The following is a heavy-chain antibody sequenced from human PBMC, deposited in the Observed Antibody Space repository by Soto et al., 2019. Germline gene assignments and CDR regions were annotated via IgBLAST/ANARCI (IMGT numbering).Heavy chain of an antibody. CDR1: GGTFSSYA. J-gene: IGHJ4*02. CDR2: IIPIFGTA. CDR3: ARNWNLALVPAAYFDS. V-gene: IGHV1-69*13. D-gene: IGHD2-2*01. Sequence: AVKVSCKASGGTFSSYAISWVRQAPGQGLEWMGGIIPIFGTANYAQKSQGRVTITADEYTSKAYMELSSLRSEDTAVYYCARNWNLALVPAAYFDSWGQGTLVTVSS.